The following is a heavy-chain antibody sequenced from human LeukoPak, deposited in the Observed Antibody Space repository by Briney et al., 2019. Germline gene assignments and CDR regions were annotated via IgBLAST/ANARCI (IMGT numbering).Heavy chain of an antibody. Sequence: GGSLRLSCAASGFTFSSYAMSWVRQAPGKGLEWVSAISGSGGSTYYADSVKGRFTISRDNAKNSLYLQMNSLRAEDTAVYYCARDCTVTGFYWGQGTLVTVSS. V-gene: IGHV3-23*01. D-gene: IGHD4-17*01. CDR3: ARDCTVTGFY. CDR2: ISGSGGST. CDR1: GFTFSSYA. J-gene: IGHJ4*02.